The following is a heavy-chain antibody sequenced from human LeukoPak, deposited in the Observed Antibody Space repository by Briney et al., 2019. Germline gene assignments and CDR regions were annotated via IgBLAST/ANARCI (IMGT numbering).Heavy chain of an antibody. Sequence: PGGSLRLSCAASGFTFSSYSMNWVRQAPGKGLEWVSSISSSSSYIYYADSVKGRFTISRDDAKNSLYLQMNSLRAEDTAVYYCARVAYDSSGYLTDAFDIWGQGTMVTVSS. J-gene: IGHJ3*02. CDR3: ARVAYDSSGYLTDAFDI. V-gene: IGHV3-21*01. D-gene: IGHD3-22*01. CDR1: GFTFSSYS. CDR2: ISSSSSYI.